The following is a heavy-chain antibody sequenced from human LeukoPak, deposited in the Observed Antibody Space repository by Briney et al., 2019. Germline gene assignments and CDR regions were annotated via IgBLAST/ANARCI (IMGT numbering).Heavy chain of an antibody. CDR3: AKDYSYGYYSYGMDV. CDR2: ISSSSSYT. Sequence: PGGSLRLSCAASGFTFSDYYMSWIRQAPGKGLEWVSYISSSSSYTNYADSVKGRFTISRDNAKNSLYLQMNSLRAEDTAVYYCAKDYSYGYYSYGMDVWGQGTTVTVSS. V-gene: IGHV3-11*05. D-gene: IGHD5-18*01. CDR1: GFTFSDYY. J-gene: IGHJ6*02.